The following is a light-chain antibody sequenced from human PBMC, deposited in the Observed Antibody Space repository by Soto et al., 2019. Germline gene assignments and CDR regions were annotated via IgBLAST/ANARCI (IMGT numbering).Light chain of an antibody. J-gene: IGKJ5*01. Sequence: DIQMTQSPSSVSASVGDRVTITCQASQGISRSLAWYQQKPGKAPKLLIYSASSLQSGVPSRFSGSGFGTDFTLTISSLQPEDFATYYCLQHNSYPITFGQGTRLEIK. V-gene: IGKV1D-12*01. CDR1: QGISRS. CDR2: SAS. CDR3: LQHNSYPIT.